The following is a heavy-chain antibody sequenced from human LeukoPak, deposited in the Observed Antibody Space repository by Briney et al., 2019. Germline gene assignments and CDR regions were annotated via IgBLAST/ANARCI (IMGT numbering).Heavy chain of an antibody. CDR1: GFTFSSYS. J-gene: IGHJ3*02. D-gene: IGHD3-3*01. CDR2: ISSSSYI. V-gene: IGHV3-21*01. Sequence: PGGSLRLSCAASGFTFSSYSMNWVRQAPGKGLERVSSISSSSYIYYADSVKGRFTISRDNSKNTLYLQMNSLRAEDTAVYYCARDPHRILEWPDDAFDIWGQGTMVTVSS. CDR3: ARDPHRILEWPDDAFDI.